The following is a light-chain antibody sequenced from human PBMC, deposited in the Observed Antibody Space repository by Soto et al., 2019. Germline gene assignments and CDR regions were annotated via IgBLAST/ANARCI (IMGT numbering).Light chain of an antibody. V-gene: IGKV1-39*01. CDR3: QQSHSIPYT. J-gene: IGKJ2*01. Sequence: DLQMTQSPSSLSASVGDRVTITCRASQTISSYLNWYQQKPGKAPKLLIYAASILQNGVPSRFSGSGSGTDFTLTISSLQPEDFASYYCQQSHSIPYTFGQGTKPEIK. CDR2: AAS. CDR1: QTISSY.